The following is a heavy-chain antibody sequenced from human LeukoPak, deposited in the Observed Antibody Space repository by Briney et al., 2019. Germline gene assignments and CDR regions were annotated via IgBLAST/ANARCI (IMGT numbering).Heavy chain of an antibody. CDR2: INTNTGNP. CDR3: AITGGATSQREYCSSTSCYYD. J-gene: IGHJ4*02. V-gene: IGHV7-4-1*02. CDR1: GYTFTSYA. D-gene: IGHD2-2*01. Sequence: ASVKVSCKASGYTFTSYAMNWVRQAPGQGLEWMGWINTNTGNPTYAQGFTGRFVFSLDTSVSTAYLQISSLKAEDTAVYYCAITGGATSQREYCSSTSCYYDWGQGTLVTVSS.